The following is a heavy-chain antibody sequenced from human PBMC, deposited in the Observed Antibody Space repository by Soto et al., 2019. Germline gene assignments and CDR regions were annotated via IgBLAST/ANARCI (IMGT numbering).Heavy chain of an antibody. Sequence: SVKLSCTASGDTFSSYPIGWVRQEQEQGLEWMGGIIPIFGTANYAQKFQGRVTITADESTSTAYMELSSLRSEDTAVYYCARAPRYSGSKYYFDYWGQGTLVTVSS. V-gene: IGHV1-69*13. CDR3: ARAPRYSGSKYYFDY. CDR2: IIPIFGTA. CDR1: GDTFSSYP. D-gene: IGHD1-26*01. J-gene: IGHJ4*02.